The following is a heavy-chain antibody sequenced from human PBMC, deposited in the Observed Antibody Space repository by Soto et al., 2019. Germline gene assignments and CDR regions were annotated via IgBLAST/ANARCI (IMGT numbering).Heavy chain of an antibody. CDR3: VKDLGAGSNSWCAEYFQH. CDR1: GFTFSSYA. D-gene: IGHD6-13*01. J-gene: IGHJ1*01. CDR2: ISSNGGST. Sequence: GGSLRLSCSASGFTFSSYAMHWVRQAPGKGLEYVSAISSNGGSTYYTDSVKGRFTISRNNSKNTLNLQMSSLRAEDTAVYYCVKDLGAGSNSWCAEYFQHWGQGTLVTVSS. V-gene: IGHV3-64D*09.